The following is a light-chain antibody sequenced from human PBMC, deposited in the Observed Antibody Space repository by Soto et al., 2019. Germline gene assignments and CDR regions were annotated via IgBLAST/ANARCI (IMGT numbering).Light chain of an antibody. CDR2: DAS. CDR3: QQSSNWPLP. CDR1: QSVSSY. V-gene: IGKV3-11*01. Sequence: EIVLTQSPATLSLSPGERATLSCRASQSVSSYLAWYQQKPGQAPRLLIYDASNRATGIPARFSGSGSGTDFPLTISSLEPEDFAVYYCQQSSNWPLPFGGGTKVDIK. J-gene: IGKJ4*01.